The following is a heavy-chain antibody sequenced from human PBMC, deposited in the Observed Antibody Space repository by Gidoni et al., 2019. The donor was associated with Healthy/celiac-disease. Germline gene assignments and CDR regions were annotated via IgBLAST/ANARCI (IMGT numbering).Heavy chain of an antibody. V-gene: IGHV4-39*01. CDR1: GGSISSTSYY. D-gene: IGHD3-3*01. CDR3: ASQGIRFLEWLPDFDY. Sequence: QLQLQESGPGLLKPSETLSLTCTVSGGSISSTSYYWGWIRQPPGKGLEWIGCNYYSGSTYYNPSLKSRVNISVDTSKNQFSLKLSSVTAADTAVYYCASQGIRFLEWLPDFDYWGQGTLVTVSS. CDR2: NYYSGST. J-gene: IGHJ4*02.